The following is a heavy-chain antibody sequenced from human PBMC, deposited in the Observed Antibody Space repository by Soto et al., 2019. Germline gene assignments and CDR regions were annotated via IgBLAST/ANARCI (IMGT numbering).Heavy chain of an antibody. D-gene: IGHD7-27*01. CDR1: GFTFSSYG. CDR3: AKLQSRELGRGAFDI. Sequence: EVQLLESGGGFVQPGGSLRLSCEASGFTFSSYGMSWVRQAPGKGLEWVSGISGSGGSIYYADSVKGRFTISRDNSKNTRYLQMNSLRAEDTAVYYCAKLQSRELGRGAFDIWGQGTMVTVSS. J-gene: IGHJ3*02. V-gene: IGHV3-23*01. CDR2: ISGSGGSI.